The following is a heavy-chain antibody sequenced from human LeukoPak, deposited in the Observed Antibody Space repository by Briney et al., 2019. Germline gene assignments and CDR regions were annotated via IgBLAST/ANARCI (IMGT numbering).Heavy chain of an antibody. CDR1: GFAFTTYC. CDR3: ARAIGSGMGSYWFDP. Sequence: GGSLGLSCAASGFAFTTYCMHWVRQAPGKGLVWVSRISSDGSTTSYADSVKGRFTISRDSAKNTLYLQMNSLRAEDTAVYYCARAIGSGMGSYWFDPWGRGTLVTVSS. CDR2: ISSDGSTT. J-gene: IGHJ5*02. V-gene: IGHV3-74*01. D-gene: IGHD1-1*01.